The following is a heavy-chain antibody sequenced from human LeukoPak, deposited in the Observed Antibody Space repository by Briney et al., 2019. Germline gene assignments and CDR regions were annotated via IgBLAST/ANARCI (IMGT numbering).Heavy chain of an antibody. CDR3: ARVGAEVTRFADP. CDR2: INPNSGGT. CDR1: GYTFSGYY. V-gene: IGHV1-2*02. Sequence: ASVKVSCKASGYTFSGYYMYWVRQAPGQGLEWMGWINPNSGGTNYAQKFQGRLTMTIDTSTSTAYMELRSLTSDDTAVYFCARVGAEVTRFADPWGQGTLVTVSS. D-gene: IGHD1-26*01. J-gene: IGHJ5*02.